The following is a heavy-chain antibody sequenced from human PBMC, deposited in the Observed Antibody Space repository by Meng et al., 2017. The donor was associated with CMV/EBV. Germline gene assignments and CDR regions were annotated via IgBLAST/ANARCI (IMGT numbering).Heavy chain of an antibody. D-gene: IGHD6-13*01. CDR2: ISYDGSNK. V-gene: IGHV3-30*03. CDR1: GFSFSSYG. J-gene: IGHJ6*02. Sequence: GESLKISCAASGFSFSSYGMSWVRQAPGKGLEWVAVISYDGSNKYYADSVKGRFTISRDNSKNTLYLQMNSLRAEDTAVYYCAREEEYSSSWYPGHYYGMDVWGQGTTVTVSS. CDR3: AREEEYSSSWYPGHYYGMDV.